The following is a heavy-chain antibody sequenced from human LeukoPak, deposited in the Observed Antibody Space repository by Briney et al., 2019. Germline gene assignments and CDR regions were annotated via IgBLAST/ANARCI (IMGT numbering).Heavy chain of an antibody. V-gene: IGHV3-11*01. CDR3: AKSTVSSSDWFDP. Sequence: GGSLRLSCAASGFTFSDHYMSWIRQVPGKGLEWVSYISTSGTTIYSADSVKGRFIISRDNAKNSLYLQMNSLRAEDTAVYYCAKSTVSSSDWFDPWGQGTLVTVSS. D-gene: IGHD4-11*01. CDR2: ISTSGTTI. CDR1: GFTFSDHY. J-gene: IGHJ5*02.